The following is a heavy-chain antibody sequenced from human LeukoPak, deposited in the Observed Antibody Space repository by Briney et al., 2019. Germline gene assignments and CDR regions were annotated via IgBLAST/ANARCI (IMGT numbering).Heavy chain of an antibody. V-gene: IGHV1-2*02. Sequence: ASVKVSCKASGYTFTGYYMHWVRQAPGQGLEWMGWINPNSGGTNYAQKFQGRVTMIRDTSISTAYMELSRLRSDDTAVYYCAGWLGTKYYFDYWGQGTLVTVSS. CDR1: GYTFTGYY. J-gene: IGHJ4*02. CDR2: INPNSGGT. D-gene: IGHD6-19*01. CDR3: AGWLGTKYYFDY.